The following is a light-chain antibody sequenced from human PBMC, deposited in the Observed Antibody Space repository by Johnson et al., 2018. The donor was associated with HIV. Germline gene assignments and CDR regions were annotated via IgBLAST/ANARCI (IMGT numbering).Light chain of an antibody. V-gene: IGLV1-51*02. CDR3: RTWDSRLRTGF. J-gene: IGLJ1*01. CDR2: ENN. Sequence: QSILTQPPSVSAAPGQKVTISCSGSSSDIGKNYVSWYQQLPGTAPKLLAYENNKRPSGLPARFSGSNSGPSATLGIVGLQPRDEADYYCRTWDSRLRTGFFGTGTKVTVL. CDR1: SSDIGKNY.